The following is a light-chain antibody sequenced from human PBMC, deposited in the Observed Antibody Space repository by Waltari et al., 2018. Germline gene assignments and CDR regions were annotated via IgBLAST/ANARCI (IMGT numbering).Light chain of an antibody. Sequence: QSVVTQPPSASGAPRQRVTISCSGSSSNIGRNTVNCYQVLPGTAPRLLIYSNAQRPSGVPDRFSGSKSGTSASLAISGLQSEDEAEYYCATWDDRLTGVLFGGGTKVTVL. CDR3: ATWDDRLTGVL. V-gene: IGLV1-44*01. J-gene: IGLJ2*01. CDR2: SNA. CDR1: SSNIGRNT.